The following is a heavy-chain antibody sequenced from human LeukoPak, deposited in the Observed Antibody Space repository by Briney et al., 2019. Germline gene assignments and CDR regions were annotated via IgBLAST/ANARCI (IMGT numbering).Heavy chain of an antibody. CDR3: AKDLTTVATPYYYYYMDV. D-gene: IGHD4-23*01. J-gene: IGHJ6*03. Sequence: GGSLRLSCPASGFTFTTNSMSWVRQAPGKGLEWVSSIVISRNHTFYADSVKGRFTISRDNTENSVYLQMNRLRAEDTAVYYCAKDLTTVATPYYYYYMDVWGKGTTVTVSS. CDR2: IVISRNHT. CDR1: GFTFTTNS. V-gene: IGHV3-21*01.